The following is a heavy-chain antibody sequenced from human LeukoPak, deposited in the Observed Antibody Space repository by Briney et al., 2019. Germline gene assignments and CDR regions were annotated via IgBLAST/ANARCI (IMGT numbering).Heavy chain of an antibody. CDR3: LGSNIAAV. J-gene: IGHJ4*02. CDR1: GFTVSSNY. Sequence: GGSLRLSCVASGFTVSSNYMSWVRQAPGKGLEWVANINQDGSEKYYVDSVKGRFTISRDNAKNSLYLQMNSLRAEDTAEYHCLGSNIAAVWGQGSLVTVSS. V-gene: IGHV3-7*01. D-gene: IGHD6-13*01. CDR2: INQDGSEK.